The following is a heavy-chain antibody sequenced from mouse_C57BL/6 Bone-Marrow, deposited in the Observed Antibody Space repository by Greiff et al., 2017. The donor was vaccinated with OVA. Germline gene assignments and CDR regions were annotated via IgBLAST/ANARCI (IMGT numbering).Heavy chain of an antibody. J-gene: IGHJ4*01. Sequence: QVQLQQSGPELVKPGASVKISCKASGYAFSSSWMNWVKQRPGKGLEWIGRIYPGDGDTNYNQKFKGKSTLTVDKSSSTAYMQLSSLTSEDSAVYYCAREKGLAIYDGYYAMDYWGQGTSVTVSS. V-gene: IGHV1-82*01. CDR2: IYPGDGDT. CDR3: AREKGLAIYDGYYAMDY. CDR1: GYAFSSSW. D-gene: IGHD2-3*01.